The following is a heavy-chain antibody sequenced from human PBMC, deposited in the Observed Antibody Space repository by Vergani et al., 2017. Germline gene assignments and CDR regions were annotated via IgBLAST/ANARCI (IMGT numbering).Heavy chain of an antibody. CDR2: IRPYTGHT. D-gene: IGHD3-16*02. J-gene: IGHJ3*01. V-gene: IGHV1-18*01. CDR3: ARVAPSNSEVIPTACYV. CDR1: SHTFQTYG. Sequence: QVQLVQSGAELKKPGASVSVSCKGSSHTFQTYGISWVRQAPGKGLEWMAWIRPYTGHTIYAQKFQDRVTMTADTSTNTAYMELSRLRSDDTAVYFCARVAPSNSEVIPTACYVWVQGTMDSVSS.